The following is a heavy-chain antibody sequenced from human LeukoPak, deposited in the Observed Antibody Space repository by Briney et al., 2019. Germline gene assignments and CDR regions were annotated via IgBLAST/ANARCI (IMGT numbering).Heavy chain of an antibody. CDR2: ISGSGGST. Sequence: GGSLRLSCAASGFTFSSYVMSWVRQAPGKGLEWVSAISGSGGSTYYADSVKGRFTISRDNSKNTLYLQMNSLRAEDTAVYYCAKDQSTMIVVVIHDAFDIWGQGTMVTVSS. CDR3: AKDQSTMIVVVIHDAFDI. V-gene: IGHV3-23*01. CDR1: GFTFSSYV. J-gene: IGHJ3*02. D-gene: IGHD3-22*01.